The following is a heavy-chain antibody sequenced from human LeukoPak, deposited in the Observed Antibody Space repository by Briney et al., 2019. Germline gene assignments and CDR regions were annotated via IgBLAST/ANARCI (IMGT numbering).Heavy chain of an antibody. CDR1: GITLSNYG. V-gene: IGHV3-23*01. CDR3: AREREAVAVDY. Sequence: PGGSLRLSCAVSGITLSNYGMSWVRQAPGKGLEWVAGISGSGGSTNYADSVKGRFTISRDNAKNTLFLQMNSLRAEDTAVYYCAREREAVAVDYWGQGTLVTVSS. CDR2: ISGSGGST. J-gene: IGHJ4*02. D-gene: IGHD6-19*01.